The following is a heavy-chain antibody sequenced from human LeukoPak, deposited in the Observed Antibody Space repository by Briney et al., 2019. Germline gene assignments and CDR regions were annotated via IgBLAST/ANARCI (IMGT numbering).Heavy chain of an antibody. CDR2: ISSTSMYI. Sequence: GGSLRLSCAAAGFTFGIYSMTWVRQPPGKWLEWVSSISSTSMYIYYADSMRGRFTTSRDNAENSLFLQIDSLGVEDTAVYSCARVAAGAEAHTLHYHYMDVWGKGTTVTVSS. CDR3: ARVAAGAEAHTLHYHYMDV. D-gene: IGHD6-13*01. J-gene: IGHJ6*03. V-gene: IGHV3-21*01. CDR1: GFTFGIYS.